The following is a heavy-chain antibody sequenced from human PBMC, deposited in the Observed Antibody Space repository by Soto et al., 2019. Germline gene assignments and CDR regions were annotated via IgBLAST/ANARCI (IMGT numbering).Heavy chain of an antibody. CDR3: ARVVGGYSSSSVDNYYYGMDV. D-gene: IGHD6-6*01. CDR2: ISAYNGNT. V-gene: IGHV1-18*01. CDR1: GYTFTSYG. J-gene: IGHJ6*02. Sequence: GASVKVSCKASGYTFTSYGISWVRQAPGQGLEWMGWISAYNGNTNYAQKLQGRVTMTTDTSTGTAYMELRSLRSDDTAVYYCARVVGGYSSSSVDNYYYGMDVWGQGTTVTVSS.